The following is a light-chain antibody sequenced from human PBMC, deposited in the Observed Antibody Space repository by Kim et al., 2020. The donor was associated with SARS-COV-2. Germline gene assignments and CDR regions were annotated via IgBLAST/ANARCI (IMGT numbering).Light chain of an antibody. Sequence: EIVLTQSPATLSLSPGERATLSCRTSQSVRSYLAWYQQKPGQAPRLLIYDASNRATGIPARFSGSGSRTDFTLTISSLEPEDFAVYYCQQRIDWPITFGQGTRLEIK. J-gene: IGKJ5*01. CDR3: QQRIDWPIT. CDR2: DAS. V-gene: IGKV3-11*01. CDR1: QSVRSY.